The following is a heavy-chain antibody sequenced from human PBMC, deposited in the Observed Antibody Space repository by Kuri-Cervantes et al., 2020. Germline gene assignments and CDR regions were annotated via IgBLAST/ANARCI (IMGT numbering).Heavy chain of an antibody. Sequence: SETLSLTCTVSGGSISSYYWSWIRQPPGKGLEWIGYIYYSGSTNYNPSLKSRVTISVDTSKNQFSLKLSSVTAADTAVYYCARGPRGSFHSYFYYYMDVWGKGTTVTVSS. CDR2: IYYSGST. J-gene: IGHJ6*03. CDR1: GGSISSYY. V-gene: IGHV4-59*12. D-gene: IGHD3-16*02. CDR3: ARGPRGSFHSYFYYYMDV.